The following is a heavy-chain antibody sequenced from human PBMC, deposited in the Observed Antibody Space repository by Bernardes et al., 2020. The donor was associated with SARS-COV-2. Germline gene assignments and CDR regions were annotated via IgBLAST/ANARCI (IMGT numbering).Heavy chain of an antibody. Sequence: SETLSLTCTVSGASISSDFWSWIRQPPGKGLEWVGYMYNSGRTKSNPSLKSRVTILVDTSKNQFSLKLSSVTAADTAVYYCARHLANYYYYGMDVWGHGTTVTVSS. CDR1: GASISSDF. J-gene: IGHJ6*02. V-gene: IGHV4-59*08. D-gene: IGHD3-16*01. CDR2: MYNSGRT. CDR3: ARHLANYYYYGMDV.